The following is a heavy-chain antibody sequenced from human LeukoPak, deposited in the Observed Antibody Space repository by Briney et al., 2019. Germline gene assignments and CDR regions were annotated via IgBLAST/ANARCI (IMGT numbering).Heavy chain of an antibody. J-gene: IGHJ3*02. CDR1: GGSISSSSYY. D-gene: IGHD4-11*01. V-gene: IGHV4-39*02. Sequence: NSSETLSLTCTVSGGSISSSSYYWGWIRQPPGKGLEWIGSIYYSGSTYYNPSLKSRVTISVDTSKNQFSLKLSSVTAADTAVYYCARDQGHDYNLRLDAFDIWGQGTMVTVSS. CDR2: IYYSGST. CDR3: ARDQGHDYNLRLDAFDI.